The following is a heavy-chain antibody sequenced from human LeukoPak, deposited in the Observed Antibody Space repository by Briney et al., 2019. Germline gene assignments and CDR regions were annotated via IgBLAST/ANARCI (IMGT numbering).Heavy chain of an antibody. V-gene: IGHV1-46*01. CDR1: GYTFTSYY. D-gene: IGHD3-3*01. J-gene: IGHJ4*02. Sequence: ASVKVSCKASGYTFTSYYMHWVRRAPGQGLEWMGIINPSGGSTSYAQKFQGRVTMTRDTSTSTVYMELSSLRSEDTAVYYCAREVTIFGVETHNDLDYWGQGTLVTVSS. CDR2: INPSGGST. CDR3: AREVTIFGVETHNDLDY.